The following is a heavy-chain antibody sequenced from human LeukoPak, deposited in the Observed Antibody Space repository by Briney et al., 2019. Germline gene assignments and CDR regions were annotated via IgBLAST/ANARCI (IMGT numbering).Heavy chain of an antibody. J-gene: IGHJ4*02. Sequence: GGSLRLSCAASGLTFSGYDMHWVRQAPGRGPEWVAVIWHDGSNENYGDSEKGRFTVSRDNSKNTLYLQMNSLRGEDTAVYYCARDWHRAALDYWGQGALVIVSS. CDR3: ARDWHRAALDY. CDR2: IWHDGSNE. D-gene: IGHD6-25*01. CDR1: GLTFSGYD. V-gene: IGHV3-33*08.